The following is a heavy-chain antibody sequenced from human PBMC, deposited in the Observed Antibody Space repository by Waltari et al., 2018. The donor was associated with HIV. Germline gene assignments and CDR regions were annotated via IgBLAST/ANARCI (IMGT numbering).Heavy chain of an antibody. D-gene: IGHD6-19*01. CDR3: ARRRAVAGKGEYDY. Sequence: QVQLVQSGAEVKKPGSSVKVSCKASGGPFSRYAISWVRQAPGQGLEWMGGIIPIFGTANYAQKFQGRVTITADKSTSTAYMELSSLRSEDTAVYYCARRRAVAGKGEYDYWGQGTLVTVSS. V-gene: IGHV1-69*06. CDR2: IIPIFGTA. J-gene: IGHJ4*02. CDR1: GGPFSRYA.